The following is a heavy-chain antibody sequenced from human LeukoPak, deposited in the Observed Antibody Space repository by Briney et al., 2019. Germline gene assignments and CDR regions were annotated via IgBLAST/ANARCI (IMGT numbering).Heavy chain of an antibody. CDR2: IYYSGST. CDR1: GGSISSSSYY. Sequence: SETLSLTCTVSGGSISSSSYYWGWIRQPPGKGLEWIGSIYYSGSTYYNPSLKSRVTISVETSKNQFSLKLSSVTAADTAVYYCARHLVATTYGMDVWGEGTTVTVSS. D-gene: IGHD1-26*01. V-gene: IGHV4-39*01. CDR3: ARHLVATTYGMDV. J-gene: IGHJ6*01.